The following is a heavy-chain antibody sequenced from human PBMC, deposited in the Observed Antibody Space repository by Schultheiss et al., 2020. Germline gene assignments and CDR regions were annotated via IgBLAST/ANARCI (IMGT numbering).Heavy chain of an antibody. V-gene: IGHV3-23*01. CDR1: GFTFSSYG. CDR3: TTDTYCSSTSCYGMAYYYYGMDV. J-gene: IGHJ6*04. CDR2: ISGSGGST. D-gene: IGHD2-2*01. Sequence: GGSLRLSCAASGFTFSSYGMHWVRQAPGKGLEWVSAISGSGGSTYYADSVKGRFTISRDNSKNTLYLQMNSLKTEDTAVYYCTTDTYCSSTSCYGMAYYYYGMDVWGKGTTVTVSS.